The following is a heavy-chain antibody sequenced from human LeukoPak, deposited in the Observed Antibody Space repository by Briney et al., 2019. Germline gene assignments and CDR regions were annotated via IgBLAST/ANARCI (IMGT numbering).Heavy chain of an antibody. V-gene: IGHV3-11*04. J-gene: IGHJ4*02. Sequence: GGSLRLSCAASGFTFSDYYMSWIRQAPGKGLEWVTYISSSGSTIYYADSAKGRFTISRDNAKNSLYLQMNSPRAEDTAVYYCARIYCSGGSCYDYWGQGTLVTVSS. CDR1: GFTFSDYY. CDR3: ARIYCSGGSCYDY. D-gene: IGHD2-15*01. CDR2: ISSSGSTI.